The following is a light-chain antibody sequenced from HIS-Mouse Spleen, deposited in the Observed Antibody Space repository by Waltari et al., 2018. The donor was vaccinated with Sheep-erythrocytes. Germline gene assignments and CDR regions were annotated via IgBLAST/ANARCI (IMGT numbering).Light chain of an antibody. CDR2: EGS. Sequence: QSALTQPASVSGSPGQSITISCTGTSSDVGSYNLVSWYQQHPGKAPKLMIYEGSKRPSGVSNRFSGSQSGDTASLTVSGLQAEDEADYCGCSYAGSSTPWVFGGGTKLTVL. CDR1: SSDVGSYNL. J-gene: IGLJ3*02. CDR3: CSYAGSSTPWV. V-gene: IGLV2-23*01.